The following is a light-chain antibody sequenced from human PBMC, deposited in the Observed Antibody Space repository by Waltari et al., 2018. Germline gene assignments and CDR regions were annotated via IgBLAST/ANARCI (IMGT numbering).Light chain of an antibody. CDR3: SSYAGSSKGV. CDR2: AVS. V-gene: IGLV2-23*02. J-gene: IGLJ2*01. Sequence: QSALTQPASVSGSPGQSITIPCTGTSSDVGNYKRVSWYQQHPAKAPKLIIYAVSKRASGVSDRFSGSKSGDMASLTISGLQPEDEAEYFCSSYAGSSKGVFGGGTKVTVL. CDR1: SSDVGNYKR.